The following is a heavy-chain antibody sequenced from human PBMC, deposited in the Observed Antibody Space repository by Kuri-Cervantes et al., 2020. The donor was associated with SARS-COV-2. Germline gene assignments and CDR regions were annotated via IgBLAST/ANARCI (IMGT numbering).Heavy chain of an antibody. CDR3: ARLNGLAVEGYYYYYGMDV. V-gene: IGHV4-39*07. CDR1: SGSISSSSYY. Sequence: SETLSLTCTVSSGSISSSSYYWGWIRQPPGKGLEWIGSIYYSGSTYYNPSLKSRVTISVDTSKNQFSLKLSSVTAADTAVYYCARLNGLAVEGYYYYYGMDVWGQGTTVTVSS. D-gene: IGHD3-16*01. J-gene: IGHJ6*02. CDR2: IYYSGST.